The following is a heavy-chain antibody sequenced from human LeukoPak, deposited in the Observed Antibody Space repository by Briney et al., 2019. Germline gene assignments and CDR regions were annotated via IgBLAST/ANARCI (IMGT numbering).Heavy chain of an antibody. J-gene: IGHJ4*02. CDR3: AKDINEYSGSYLGFDY. Sequence: GGSLRLSCAASGFTFDDYTMHWVRQAPGKGLEWVSLISWDGGSTYYADSVKGRFTISRDNSKNSLYLQMNSLRTEDTALYYCAKDINEYSGSYLGFDYWGQGTLVTVSS. V-gene: IGHV3-43*01. CDR2: ISWDGGST. D-gene: IGHD1-26*01. CDR1: GFTFDDYT.